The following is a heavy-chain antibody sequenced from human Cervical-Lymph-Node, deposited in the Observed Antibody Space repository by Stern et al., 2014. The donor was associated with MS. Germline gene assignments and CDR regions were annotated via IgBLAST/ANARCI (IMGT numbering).Heavy chain of an antibody. CDR3: ARVQTVPGRRVDY. CDR2: VNPNNGNR. J-gene: IGHJ4*02. Sequence: QVQLVQSGGEVKKPGASVKVSCKASGYTFTRYDLHWVRQATGQGLEWMGWVNPNNGNRDTAQKFQGRLTMTTNTSISTAYMELTSLTSDDTAVYFCARVQTVPGRRVDYWGQGTLVTVSS. CDR1: GYTFTRYD. V-gene: IGHV1-8*01. D-gene: IGHD6-19*01.